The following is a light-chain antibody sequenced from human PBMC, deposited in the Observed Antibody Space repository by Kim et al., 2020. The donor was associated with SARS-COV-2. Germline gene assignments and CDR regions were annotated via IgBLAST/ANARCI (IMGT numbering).Light chain of an antibody. J-gene: IGKJ1*01. CDR3: QKYNSAPWT. CDR2: AAS. Sequence: AAVGDRVTITCRASQGINNYLAWYQQRPGKVPTLLIYAASTLQSGVPARFSVSGFGTDFTLTISSLQPEDGATYYCQKYNSAPWTFGRGTKVDIK. CDR1: QGINNY. V-gene: IGKV1-27*01.